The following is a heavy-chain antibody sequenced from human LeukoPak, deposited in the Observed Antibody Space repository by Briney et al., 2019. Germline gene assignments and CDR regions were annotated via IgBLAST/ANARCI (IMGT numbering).Heavy chain of an antibody. CDR1: GYTFSSYG. J-gene: IGHJ6*02. CDR2: ISAYNGNT. D-gene: IGHD2-15*01. CDR3: ARDMVVVAATPSYNGMDV. Sequence: ASVNVSCKASGYTFSSYGISWVRQAPGQGLEWMGWISAYNGNTNYAQKLQGRVTMTTDTSTSTAYMELRSLRSDDTAVYYCARDMVVVAATPSYNGMDVWGQGTTVTVSS. V-gene: IGHV1-18*01.